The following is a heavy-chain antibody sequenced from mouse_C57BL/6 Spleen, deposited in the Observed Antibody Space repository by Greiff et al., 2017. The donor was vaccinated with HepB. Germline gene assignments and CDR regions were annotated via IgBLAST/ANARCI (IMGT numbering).Heavy chain of an antibody. CDR1: GYAFSSYW. CDR3: ARRDHPGAWFAY. Sequence: VKLMESGAELVKPGASVKISCKASGYAFSSYWMNWVKQRPGKGLEWIGQIYPGDGDTNYNGKFKGKATLTADKSSSTAYMQLSSLTSEDSAVYCCARRDHPGAWFAYWGQGTLVTVSA. CDR2: IYPGDGDT. D-gene: IGHD3-1*01. J-gene: IGHJ3*01. V-gene: IGHV1-80*01.